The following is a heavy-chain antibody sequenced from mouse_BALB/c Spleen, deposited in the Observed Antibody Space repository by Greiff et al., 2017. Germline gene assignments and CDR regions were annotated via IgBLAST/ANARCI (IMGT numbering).Heavy chain of an antibody. CDR2: IDPANGNT. D-gene: IGHD4-1*01. J-gene: IGHJ2*01. CDR1: GFNIKDTY. Sequence: EVKLMESGAGLVKPGASVKLSCTASGFNIKDTYMHWVKQRPEQGLEWIGRIDPANGNTKYDPKFQGKATITADTSSNTAYLQLSSLTSEDTAVYYCARARTDYFDYWGQGTTLTVSA. V-gene: IGHV14-3*02. CDR3: ARARTDYFDY.